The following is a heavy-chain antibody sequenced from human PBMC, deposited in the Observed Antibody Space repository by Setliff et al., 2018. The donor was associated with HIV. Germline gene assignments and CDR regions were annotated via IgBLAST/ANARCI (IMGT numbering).Heavy chain of an antibody. J-gene: IGHJ5*02. Sequence: PSETLSLTCTISGGSFSSYYWSWIRQPAGRGLEWIGRIYNSGTTNYNPSLKSRVTMSVETSKNQFSLKLTSVTAADTAVYYCARDRHSSGLGSYGPWGPGSLVTVSS. D-gene: IGHD3-10*01. CDR2: IYNSGTT. CDR1: GGSFSSYY. V-gene: IGHV4-4*07. CDR3: ARDRHSSGLGSYGP.